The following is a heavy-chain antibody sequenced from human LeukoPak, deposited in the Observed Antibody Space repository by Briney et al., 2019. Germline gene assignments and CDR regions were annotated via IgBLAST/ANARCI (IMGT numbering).Heavy chain of an antibody. CDR3: ARVNLGRYCSGGSCSYYFDY. J-gene: IGHJ4*02. Sequence: SVKVSCKASGGTFSSYAISWVRQAPGQGLEWMGGIIPIFGTANYAQKFQGRVTITADKSTSTAYMELSGLRSEDTAVYYCARVNLGRYCSGGSCSYYFDYWGQGTLVTVSS. CDR2: IIPIFGTA. D-gene: IGHD2-15*01. CDR1: GGTFSSYA. V-gene: IGHV1-69*06.